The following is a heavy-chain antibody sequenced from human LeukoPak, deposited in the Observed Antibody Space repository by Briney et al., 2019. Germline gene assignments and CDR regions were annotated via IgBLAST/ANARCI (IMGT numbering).Heavy chain of an antibody. D-gene: IGHD7-27*01. CDR2: VSVSAGRT. J-gene: IGHJ4*02. CDR1: GLTFSTYG. V-gene: IGHV3-23*01. CDR3: ARDLAWGAYDY. Sequence: GGSLRLSCAGSGLTFSTYGMNWVRQAPGKGLEWVSGVSVSAGRTYYADSVKGRFTISRDNSKNTLYLQMNSLRTDDTAVYYCARDLAWGAYDYWGQGTLVNVSS.